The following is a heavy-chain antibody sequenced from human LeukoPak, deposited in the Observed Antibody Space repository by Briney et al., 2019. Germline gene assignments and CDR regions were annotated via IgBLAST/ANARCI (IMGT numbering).Heavy chain of an antibody. CDR2: ISGSGGST. J-gene: IGHJ4*02. CDR3: AKQTTGYYDILTGYYNVRYYFDY. Sequence: PGGSLRLSCAASGFTFSSYAMSWVRQAPGKGLEWVSAISGSGGSTYYADSVKGRFTISRDNSKNTLYLQMNSLRAEDTAVYYCAKQTTGYYDILTGYYNVRYYFDYWGQGTLVTVSS. CDR1: GFTFSSYA. D-gene: IGHD3-9*01. V-gene: IGHV3-23*01.